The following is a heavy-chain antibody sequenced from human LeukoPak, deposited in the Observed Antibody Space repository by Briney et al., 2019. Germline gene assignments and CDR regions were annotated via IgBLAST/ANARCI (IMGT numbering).Heavy chain of an antibody. CDR2: ISYDGSNK. J-gene: IGHJ6*02. V-gene: IGHV3-30-3*01. CDR1: GFTFSSYA. D-gene: IGHD2-21*01. Sequence: PGGSLRLSCAASGFTFSSYAMSWVRQAPGKGLEWVAVISYDGSNKYYADSVKGRFTISRDNSKNTLYLQMNSLRAEDTAVYYCARDCAYYYYYYGMDVWGQGTTVTVSS. CDR3: ARDCAYYYYYYGMDV.